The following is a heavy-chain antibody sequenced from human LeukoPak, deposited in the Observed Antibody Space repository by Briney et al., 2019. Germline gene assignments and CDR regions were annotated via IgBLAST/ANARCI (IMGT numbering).Heavy chain of an antibody. V-gene: IGHV3-30-3*01. CDR3: ARGLYYYDSSGYPD. J-gene: IGHJ4*02. CDR2: ILYDGTNK. CDR1: GFTFSIYA. Sequence: GGSLRLSCAASGFTFSIYAIHWVRQAPGKGLEWVAVILYDGTNKYYADSVKGRFTISRDNSMNTVYLQMNSLRTEDTAAYYCARGLYYYDSSGYPDWGQGTLVTVSS. D-gene: IGHD3-22*01.